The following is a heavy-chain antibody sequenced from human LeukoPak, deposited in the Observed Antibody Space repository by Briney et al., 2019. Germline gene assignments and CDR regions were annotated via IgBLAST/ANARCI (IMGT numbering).Heavy chain of an antibody. J-gene: IGHJ4*02. V-gene: IGHV3-30*02. Sequence: GGSLRLSCAASGFTFSSYGMHWVRQAPGKGLEWVAFVRYDGSNKYYADSVKGRFTISRDNSKNTLYLQMNSLRAEDTAVYYCARDLGHYYDSSGYLPHFDYWGQGTLVTVSS. D-gene: IGHD3-22*01. CDR1: GFTFSSYG. CDR3: ARDLGHYYDSSGYLPHFDY. CDR2: VRYDGSNK.